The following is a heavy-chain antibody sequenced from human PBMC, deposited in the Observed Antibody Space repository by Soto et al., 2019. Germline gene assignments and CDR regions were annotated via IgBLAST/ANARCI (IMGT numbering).Heavy chain of an antibody. CDR2: ISSSSSYI. Sequence: GGSLILSCAASGFTFSSYSMNWVRQAPGKGLEWVSSISSSSSYIYYADSVKGRFTISRDNAKNSLYLQMNSLRAEDTAVYYCARGSLGYCSSTSCFFYYMDVWGKGTTVTVSS. V-gene: IGHV3-21*01. CDR1: GFTFSSYS. J-gene: IGHJ6*03. CDR3: ARGSLGYCSSTSCFFYYMDV. D-gene: IGHD2-2*01.